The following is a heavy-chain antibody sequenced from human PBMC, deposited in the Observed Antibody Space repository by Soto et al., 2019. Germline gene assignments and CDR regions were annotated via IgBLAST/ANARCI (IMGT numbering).Heavy chain of an antibody. CDR3: ARDRRGLRSPYFGTYYFDH. V-gene: IGHV1-18*01. CDR2: INSYNGDT. J-gene: IGHJ4*02. D-gene: IGHD1-1*01. Sequence: QVQLVQSGVEVKKPGASVRVSCETSGYTFTRDGLSRVRQAPGQGLEWMGWINSYNGDTKYAQKFQGRVTMTTDTSTRTAYMELRSLRFDDTAVYYCARDRRGLRSPYFGTYYFDHWGQGTRVTVSS. CDR1: GYTFTRDG.